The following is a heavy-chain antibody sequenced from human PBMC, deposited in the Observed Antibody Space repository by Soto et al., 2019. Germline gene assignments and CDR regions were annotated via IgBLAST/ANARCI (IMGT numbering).Heavy chain of an antibody. CDR3: ARSSRLRLGELSLYPLGY. Sequence: VKVSCKASGYTFTSYDINWVRQATGQGLEWMGWLNPYSGNTGYAQKFQCRVTMNRNTSIGTAYMELSSLRSEDTAVYYCARSSRLRLGELSLYPLGYWGQGTLVTVSS. CDR2: LNPYSGNT. D-gene: IGHD3-16*02. J-gene: IGHJ4*02. CDR1: GYTFTSYD. V-gene: IGHV1-8*01.